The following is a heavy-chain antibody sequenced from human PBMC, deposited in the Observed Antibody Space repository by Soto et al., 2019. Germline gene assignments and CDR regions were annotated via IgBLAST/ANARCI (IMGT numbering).Heavy chain of an antibody. CDR2: IYYSGST. CDR1: GGSISSGGYY. V-gene: IGHV4-31*03. D-gene: IGHD1-20*01. Sequence: SETLSLTCTVSGGSISSGGYYWSWIRQHPGKGLEWIGYIYYSGSTYYNPSLKSRVTISVDTSKNQFSLKLSSVTAADTAVYYCATINRDQAEPFDYWGQGTLVTVSS. CDR3: ATINRDQAEPFDY. J-gene: IGHJ4*02.